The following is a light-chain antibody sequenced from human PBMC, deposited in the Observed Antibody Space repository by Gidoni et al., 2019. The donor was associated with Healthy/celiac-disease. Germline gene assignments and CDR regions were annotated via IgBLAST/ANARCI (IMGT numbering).Light chain of an antibody. J-gene: IGKJ3*01. CDR1: QSVSSY. CDR2: DSS. V-gene: IGKV3-11*01. Sequence: EIVLTQSPATLSLSPGERATLSCRASQSVSSYLAWYQQKPGQAPRLLIYDSSNRATGILTRFSGSGPGTDFPLTMFGVESEDFAVYFCRQRGNLFMFGPGTKVDIK. CDR3: RQRGNLFM.